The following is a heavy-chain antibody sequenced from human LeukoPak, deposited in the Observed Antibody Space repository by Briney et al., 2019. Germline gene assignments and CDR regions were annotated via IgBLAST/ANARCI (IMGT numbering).Heavy chain of an antibody. CDR1: GGSISSYY. D-gene: IGHD1-1*01. CDR2: IYYSGST. J-gene: IGHJ4*02. V-gene: IGHV4-59*01. CDR3: ARVTEWNDFDY. Sequence: SETLSLTCTVSGGSISSYYRSWIRQPPGKGLEWIGYIYYSGSTNYNPSLKSRVTISVDTSKNQFSLKLSSVTAADTALYYCARVTEWNDFDYWGQGILVTVS.